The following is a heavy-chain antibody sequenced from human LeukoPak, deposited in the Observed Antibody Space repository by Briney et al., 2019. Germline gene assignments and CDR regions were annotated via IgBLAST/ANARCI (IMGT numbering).Heavy chain of an antibody. J-gene: IGHJ4*02. V-gene: IGHV4-61*02. CDR3: ARRVGYCNSNGCPPFDY. CDR2: IYTSGST. CDR1: GGSVSIDSYY. Sequence: SETLSLTCTVSGGSVSIDSYYYSWIRQPAGEGLEWIGRIYTSGSTNYNPSLKGRVTISIDTSNNQFSLKLTSVTAADTAVYYCARRVGYCNSNGCPPFDYWGQGTLVTVSS. D-gene: IGHD2/OR15-2a*01.